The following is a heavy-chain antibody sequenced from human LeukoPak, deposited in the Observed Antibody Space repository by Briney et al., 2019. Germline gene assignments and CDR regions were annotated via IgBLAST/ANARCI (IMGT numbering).Heavy chain of an antibody. CDR3: ASPRPGAGDFRKLWYFDL. CDR2: IIPIFGTA. J-gene: IGHJ2*01. CDR1: GGTFSSYA. D-gene: IGHD1-14*01. V-gene: IGHV1-69*06. Sequence: ASVKVSCKASGGTFSSYAISWVRQAPGQGLEWMGGIIPIFGTANYAQRFQGRVTITADKSTDTAYMEVSSLRFEDTAVYYCASPRPGAGDFRKLWYFDLWGRGTLVTVSS.